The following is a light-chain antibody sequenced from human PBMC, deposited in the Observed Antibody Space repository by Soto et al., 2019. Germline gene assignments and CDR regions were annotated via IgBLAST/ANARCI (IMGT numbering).Light chain of an antibody. CDR3: QQSYSMPWT. CDR1: QSISTY. CDR2: AAS. V-gene: IGKV1-39*01. J-gene: IGKJ1*01. Sequence: DIQMTQSPSSLSASVGDRVTITCRASQSISTYLNWYQQKPGKAPKLLIFAASSSQSWVPSRFSGSGTGTGFTLSISSLQPEDFATYYCQQSYSMPWTFGQGTKVEIK.